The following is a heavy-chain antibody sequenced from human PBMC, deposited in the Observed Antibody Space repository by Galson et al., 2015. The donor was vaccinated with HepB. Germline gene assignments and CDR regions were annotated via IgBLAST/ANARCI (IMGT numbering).Heavy chain of an antibody. CDR2: IIPIFGTA. J-gene: IGHJ4*02. CDR3: ARDSDTPDKFDY. CDR1: GGSFDNYA. Sequence: SVKVSCKVSGGSFDNYAFSWVRQAPGQGLEWMGGIIPIFGTANYPQKFHGRVTLTADESTSTAYMELSSLTSEDTALYYCARDSDTPDKFDYWGQGTLVTVSS. V-gene: IGHV1-69*13.